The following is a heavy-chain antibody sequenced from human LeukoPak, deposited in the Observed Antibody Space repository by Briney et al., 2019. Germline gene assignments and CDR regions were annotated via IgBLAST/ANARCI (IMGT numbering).Heavy chain of an antibody. Sequence: GGSLRLSCAASGFTFSDYNMRWIRQAPGKGLEWVSSISRSGSTKYYADSVKGRFTISRDNAKNSLFLQMNSLRAEDTAVYYCAKDLRMATFGYWGQGTLVTVSS. CDR1: GFTFSDYN. D-gene: IGHD5-12*01. J-gene: IGHJ4*02. CDR3: AKDLRMATFGY. V-gene: IGHV3-11*01. CDR2: ISRSGSTK.